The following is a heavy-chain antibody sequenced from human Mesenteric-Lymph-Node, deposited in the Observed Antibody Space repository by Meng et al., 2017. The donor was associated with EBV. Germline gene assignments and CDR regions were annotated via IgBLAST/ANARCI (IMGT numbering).Heavy chain of an antibody. D-gene: IGHD5-18*01. Sequence: QVQLVQSGPEMKKPGSSVKVSCQTSGGTFSSYGLSWVRQAPGQGLEWMGGIVPIFGILNYAQKFQGRVTITADESTKTVYMELSSLTSEDTAVYYCAGVLGYSPPRGLDVWGQGTTVTVSS. CDR1: GGTFSSYG. CDR2: IVPIFGIL. J-gene: IGHJ6*02. CDR3: AGVLGYSPPRGLDV. V-gene: IGHV1-69*01.